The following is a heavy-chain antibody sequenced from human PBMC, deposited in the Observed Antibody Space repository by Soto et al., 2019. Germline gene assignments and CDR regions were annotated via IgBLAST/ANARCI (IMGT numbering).Heavy chain of an antibody. CDR1: GVSIRSPSYF. CDR2: VYSHGDT. V-gene: IGHV4-39*01. J-gene: IGHJ4*02. CDR3: ARLGGFSAGTFDY. Sequence: HLQEWGPGLVKPSETLSLTFRVSGVSIRSPSYFWGWVRQPPGKGLEWIAAVYSHGDTHYNPSLKSRVSISVDTSANQLSLTLTSVTVADTAVYSCARLGGFSAGTFDYWGQGTLVTVSS. D-gene: IGHD6-19*01.